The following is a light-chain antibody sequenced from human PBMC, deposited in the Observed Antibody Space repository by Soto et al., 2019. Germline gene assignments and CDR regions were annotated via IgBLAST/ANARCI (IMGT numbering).Light chain of an antibody. CDR2: GVS. V-gene: IGKV3-20*01. CDR3: XXXGSSPPGYT. CDR1: QSVSSSY. J-gene: IGKJ2*01. Sequence: EIVLTQSPGTLSLSPGERATLSCRASQSVSSSYLAWYQQKPGQAPRLLIYGVSNRATGIPDRFSGSGSGXXFTLTISRLEXEXXXXXXXXXXGSSPPGYTFGQGTKLEIK.